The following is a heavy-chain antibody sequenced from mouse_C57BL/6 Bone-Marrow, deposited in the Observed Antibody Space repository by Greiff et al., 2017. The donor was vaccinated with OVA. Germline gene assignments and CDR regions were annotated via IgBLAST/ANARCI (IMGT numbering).Heavy chain of an antibody. CDR1: GYTFTSYW. CDR2: IYPSDSET. V-gene: IGHV1-61*01. CDR3: ARFYYYGSSRGAFAY. J-gene: IGHJ3*01. Sequence: QVQLKQPGAELVRPGSSVKLSCKASGYTFTSYWMAWVKQRPGQGLEWIGNIYPSDSETHYNQKFKDKATLTVDKSSSTAYMQLSSLTSEDSAVYYCARFYYYGSSRGAFAYWGQGTLVTVSA. D-gene: IGHD1-1*01.